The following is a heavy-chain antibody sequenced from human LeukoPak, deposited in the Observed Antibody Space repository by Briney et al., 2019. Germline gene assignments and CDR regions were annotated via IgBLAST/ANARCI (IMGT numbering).Heavy chain of an antibody. CDR3: ARMDIKYGDYRGDWFDP. D-gene: IGHD4-17*01. V-gene: IGHV3-11*04. CDR1: GFTFSDYY. J-gene: IGHJ5*02. Sequence: GGSLRLSCAASGFTFSDYYMSWIRQAPGKGLEWISYISTRGTTIYYADSVRGRFTISRDNANNSLFLQMNSLRAEDTAVYYCARMDIKYGDYRGDWFDPWGQGTLVTVSS. CDR2: ISTRGTTI.